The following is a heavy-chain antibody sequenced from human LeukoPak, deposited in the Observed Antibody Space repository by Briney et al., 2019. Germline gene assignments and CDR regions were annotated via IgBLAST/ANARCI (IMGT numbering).Heavy chain of an antibody. CDR1: GFMFSSYG. Sequence: PGRSLRLSCAASGFMFSSYGMYWVRQAPGKGLEWVAVIWHDGSNKYYTDSVRGRFTISRDNSKNTLYLQMNSLRVEDTAVYYCAKGPSDTTLATAFDYWGQGTLVTVSS. D-gene: IGHD5-18*01. V-gene: IGHV3-33*06. CDR2: IWHDGSNK. CDR3: AKGPSDTTLATAFDY. J-gene: IGHJ4*02.